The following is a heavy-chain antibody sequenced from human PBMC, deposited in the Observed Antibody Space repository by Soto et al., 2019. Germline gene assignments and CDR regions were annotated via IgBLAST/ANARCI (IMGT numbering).Heavy chain of an antibody. CDR1: GGYIRSNY. Sequence: ATLSLTCTVSGGYIRSNYWTWIRQPPGKGLEWIGYVYNSGSTNYNPSLKSRVTISEDTSKSQFSLKVNSMTAADTAVYYCARYRREAVAGYTLDNWGQGILVTVSS. J-gene: IGHJ4*02. CDR2: VYNSGST. D-gene: IGHD6-13*01. V-gene: IGHV4-59*01. CDR3: ARYRREAVAGYTLDN.